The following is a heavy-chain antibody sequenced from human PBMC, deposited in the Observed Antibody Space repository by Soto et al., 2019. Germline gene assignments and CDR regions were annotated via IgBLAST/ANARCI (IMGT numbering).Heavy chain of an antibody. Sequence: QVQLVESGGGVVQPGRSLRLSCAAYGFTFSSYGMHWVRQAPGKGLEWVAVISYDGSNKYYADSVKGRFTISRDNSKNTMYLQMNSLRAEDTAVYYCAKVSVVAATPAGDYWGQGTLVTVSS. J-gene: IGHJ4*02. D-gene: IGHD2-15*01. CDR1: GFTFSSYG. CDR2: ISYDGSNK. V-gene: IGHV3-30*18. CDR3: AKVSVVAATPAGDY.